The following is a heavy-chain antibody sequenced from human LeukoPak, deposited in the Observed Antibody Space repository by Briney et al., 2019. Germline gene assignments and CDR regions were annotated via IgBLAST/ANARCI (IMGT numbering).Heavy chain of an antibody. J-gene: IGHJ4*02. Sequence: ASVKVSCKASGYTFTDYYIHWVRQAPGQGLEWMGWMKPSSGDTFIAQKLQGRVAMARDTSISTAYMQLSGLRSDDTAVYYCARDYSLDDSSGYLYYWGQGTLVTVSS. CDR1: GYTFTDYY. V-gene: IGHV1-2*02. CDR2: MKPSSGDT. CDR3: ARDYSLDDSSGYLYY. D-gene: IGHD3-22*01.